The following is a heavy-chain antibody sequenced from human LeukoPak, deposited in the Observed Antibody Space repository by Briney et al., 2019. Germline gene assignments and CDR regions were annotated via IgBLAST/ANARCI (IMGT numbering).Heavy chain of an antibody. Sequence: PSETLSLTCVVYGGSFSGYYWSWIRHPPGKGLEWIGEINHSGSTHYNPSLKSRVTISVDTSKNQFSLELSSVTAADTAVYYCARVGASYESSGYLSYWGQGTLVTVSS. CDR2: INHSGST. CDR3: ARVGASYESSGYLSY. V-gene: IGHV4-34*01. D-gene: IGHD3-22*01. CDR1: GGSFSGYY. J-gene: IGHJ4*02.